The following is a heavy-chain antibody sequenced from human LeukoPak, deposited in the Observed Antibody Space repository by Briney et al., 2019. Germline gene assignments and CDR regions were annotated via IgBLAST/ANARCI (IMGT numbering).Heavy chain of an antibody. Sequence: GRSLRLSCAASGFTFSSYWMSWVRQAPGKGLEWVANIKQVGSEKYYVDSVKGRFTISRDNAKNSLYLQMNSLRAEDTAVYYCARDGDIVVVPAAIGYYGMDVWGQGTTVTVSS. CDR3: ARDGDIVVVPAAIGYYGMDV. CDR1: GFTFSSYW. CDR2: IKQVGSEK. J-gene: IGHJ6*02. D-gene: IGHD2-2*01. V-gene: IGHV3-7*01.